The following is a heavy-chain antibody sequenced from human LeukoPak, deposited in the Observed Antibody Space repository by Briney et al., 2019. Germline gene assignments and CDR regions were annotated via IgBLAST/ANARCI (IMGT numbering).Heavy chain of an antibody. J-gene: IGHJ6*02. Sequence: SGPTLVKPTQTLTLTCTFSGFSLSTSGVGVGWIRQPPGKALEWLALIYWNDDKRYSPSLKSRLTITKDTSKNQVVLTMTNMDPVDTATYYCAHSLSYYYGSGSYYAYYYYGMDVWGQGTTVTVSS. CDR2: IYWNDDK. V-gene: IGHV2-5*01. CDR1: GFSLSTSGVG. D-gene: IGHD3-10*01. CDR3: AHSLSYYYGSGSYYAYYYYGMDV.